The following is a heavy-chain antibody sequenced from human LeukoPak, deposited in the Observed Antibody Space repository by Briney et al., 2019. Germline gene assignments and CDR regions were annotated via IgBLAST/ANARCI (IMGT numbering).Heavy chain of an antibody. Sequence: SGPTLVKPTQTLTLTCTFSGFSLSTSGVGVGWIRQPPGKALEWLALIYWDDDKRYSPSLKSRLTITKDTSKNQVVLTMTNMDPVDTATYYCAHRPDSGYDLPPEFDYWGQGTLVTVSS. D-gene: IGHD5-12*01. CDR2: IYWDDDK. J-gene: IGHJ4*02. CDR1: GFSLSTSGVG. V-gene: IGHV2-5*02. CDR3: AHRPDSGYDLPPEFDY.